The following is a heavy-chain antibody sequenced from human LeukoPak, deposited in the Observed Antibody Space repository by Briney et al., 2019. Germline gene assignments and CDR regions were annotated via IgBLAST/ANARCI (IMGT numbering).Heavy chain of an antibody. V-gene: IGHV4-59*12. CDR1: GGSISSYY. Sequence: ASETLSLTFTVSGGSISSYYWSWIRQPPGKGLEWIGYIYYSGSTYYNPSLKSRVTISVDTSKNQSSLNLSSVTAADTAVYYCARSKGDSGYDYYYYYGMDVWGQGTTVTVSS. CDR3: ARSKGDSGYDYYYYYGMDV. CDR2: IYYSGST. J-gene: IGHJ6*02. D-gene: IGHD5-12*01.